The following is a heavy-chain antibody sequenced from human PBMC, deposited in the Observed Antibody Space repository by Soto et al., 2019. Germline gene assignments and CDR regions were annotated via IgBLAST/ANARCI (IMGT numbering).Heavy chain of an antibody. CDR2: ITNDGSST. V-gene: IGHV3-74*01. Sequence: EVQLVESGGGLVQPGGSLRLSCAGSGFVFSSYWMHWVRQVPGKGLVWVSRITNDGSSTTYADSVNGRFTISRDNAKNTLYLQMNSLGAEDTAVYYCARGMQGPRYFDLWGRGTLVTVSS. J-gene: IGHJ2*01. CDR3: ARGMQGPRYFDL. CDR1: GFVFSSYW.